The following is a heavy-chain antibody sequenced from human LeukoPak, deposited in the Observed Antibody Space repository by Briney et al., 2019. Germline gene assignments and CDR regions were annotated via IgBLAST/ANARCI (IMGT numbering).Heavy chain of an antibody. CDR1: EFTVSSNY. J-gene: IGHJ4*02. D-gene: IGHD4-11*01. CDR3: ARAPTITTIFNC. CDR2: IYAGGTT. Sequence: GGSLRLSCAASEFTVSSNYMSWVRQAPGKGLEWVAIIYAGGTTHYADSVKGRFTISRDNSRNTLYLQMNILRAEDTAVYYCARAPTITTIFNCWGQGTLVTVSS. V-gene: IGHV3-66*01.